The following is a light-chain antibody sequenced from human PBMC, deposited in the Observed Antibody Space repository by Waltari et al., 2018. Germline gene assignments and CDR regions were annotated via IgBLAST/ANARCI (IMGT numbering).Light chain of an antibody. CDR3: QQYNKWPRT. V-gene: IGKV3-15*01. CDR2: GAS. CDR1: QSVSSK. Sequence: EIVMTQYPATLSVSPGERATLYCRASQSVSSKLAWYQQKPGQAPRLLIYGASTRATGIPARVSGSGSGTEFTLTISSLQSEDFAIYYCQQYNKWPRTFGQGTKVAIK. J-gene: IGKJ1*01.